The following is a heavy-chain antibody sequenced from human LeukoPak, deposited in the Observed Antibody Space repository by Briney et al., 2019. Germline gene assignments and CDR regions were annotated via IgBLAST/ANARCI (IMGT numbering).Heavy chain of an antibody. Sequence: GGSLRLSCAASEFTFNNYAMNWVRQAPGKGLEWVSIISGSGGSTYYADSVKGRFTISRDNSKNTLYLQMNSLRADDTAVYYCASGHYDFWSMDVWGKGTTVTVSS. CDR2: ISGSGGST. D-gene: IGHD3-3*01. V-gene: IGHV3-23*01. CDR1: EFTFNNYA. J-gene: IGHJ6*04. CDR3: ASGHYDFWSMDV.